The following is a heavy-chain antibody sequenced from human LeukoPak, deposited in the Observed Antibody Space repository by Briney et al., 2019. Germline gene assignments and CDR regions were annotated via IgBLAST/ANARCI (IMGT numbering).Heavy chain of an antibody. Sequence: GASVKVSCKASGGTFSSSAISWVRQAPGQGLEWMGGIIPIFGTANYAQKFQGRVTITADESTSTAYMKLSSLRSEDTAVYYCARPAAYQLPKEMFLFYWGQGTLVTVSS. CDR3: ARPAAYQLPKEMFLFY. V-gene: IGHV1-69*13. CDR2: IIPIFGTA. CDR1: GGTFSSSA. J-gene: IGHJ4*02. D-gene: IGHD2-2*01.